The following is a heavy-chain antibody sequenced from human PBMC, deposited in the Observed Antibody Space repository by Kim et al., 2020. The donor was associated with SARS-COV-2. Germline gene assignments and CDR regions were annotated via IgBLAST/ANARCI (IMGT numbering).Heavy chain of an antibody. CDR1: GGSFSGYY. Sequence: SETLSLTCAVYGGSFSGYYWSWIRQPPGKGLEWIGEINHSGSTNYNPSLKSRVTISVDTSKNQFSLKLSSVTAADTTVYYCARGVRDRYSSSWYLKRENWFDPWGQGTLVTVSS. CDR2: INHSGST. V-gene: IGHV4-34*01. D-gene: IGHD6-13*01. J-gene: IGHJ5*02. CDR3: ARGVRDRYSSSWYLKRENWFDP.